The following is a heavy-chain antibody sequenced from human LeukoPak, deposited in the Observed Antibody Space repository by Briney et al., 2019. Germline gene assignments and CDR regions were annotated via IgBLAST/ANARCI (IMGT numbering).Heavy chain of an antibody. V-gene: IGHV1-2*06. Sequence: ASVEVSCKASGYTFTGYYMHWVRQAPGQGLEWMGRINPNSGGTNYAQKFQGRVTMTRDTSISTAYMELSRLRSDDTAVYYCAREGGDDSSGYYSNKVDYWGQGTLVTVSS. CDR2: INPNSGGT. CDR3: AREGGDDSSGYYSNKVDY. D-gene: IGHD3-22*01. CDR1: GYTFTGYY. J-gene: IGHJ4*02.